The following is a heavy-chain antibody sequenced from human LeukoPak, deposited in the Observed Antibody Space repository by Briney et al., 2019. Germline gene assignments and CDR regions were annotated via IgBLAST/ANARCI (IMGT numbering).Heavy chain of an antibody. D-gene: IGHD3-16*02. V-gene: IGHV3-21*01. J-gene: IGHJ4*02. CDR1: GLNLSSLA. CDR3: LLQMTYGELSDPDF. Sequence: PGGSLRLSCAASGLNLSSLAMHWVRQAPGKGLEWVSASGTRSGTKYYADSVMGRFTISRDSAMNSVSLQINSLRAEDTAVYYCLLQMTYGELSDPDFRGQGTLVTVSS. CDR2: SGTRSGTK.